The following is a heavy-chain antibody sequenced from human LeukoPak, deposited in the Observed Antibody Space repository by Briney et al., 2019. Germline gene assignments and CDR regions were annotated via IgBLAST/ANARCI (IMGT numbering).Heavy chain of an antibody. J-gene: IGHJ4*02. CDR3: ARHRAHWDTYYFDY. V-gene: IGHV4-39*01. CDR1: GGSISSSSYY. CDR2: IYYSGST. D-gene: IGHD1/OR15-1a*01. Sequence: PSKTLSLTCTVSGGSISSSSYYWGWIRQPPGKGLEWIGSIYYSGSTYYNPSLKSRVTISVDTSKNQFSLKLRSVTAADTAVYYCARHRAHWDTYYFDYWGQGTLVTVSS.